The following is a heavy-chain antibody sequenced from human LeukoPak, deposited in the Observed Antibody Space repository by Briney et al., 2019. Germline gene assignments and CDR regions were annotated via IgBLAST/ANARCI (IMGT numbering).Heavy chain of an antibody. J-gene: IGHJ5*02. V-gene: IGHV3-74*01. D-gene: IGHD1-26*01. CDR2: INSDGSST. CDR1: GFTFSSYW. Sequence: PGGSLRLSCAASGFTFSSYWMHWVRQAPGKGLVWVSRINSDGSSTSYADSVKGRFTISRDNAKNTLYLQMNSLRAEDTAVYYCAREWELPQNWFDPWGQGTLVTVSS. CDR3: AREWELPQNWFDP.